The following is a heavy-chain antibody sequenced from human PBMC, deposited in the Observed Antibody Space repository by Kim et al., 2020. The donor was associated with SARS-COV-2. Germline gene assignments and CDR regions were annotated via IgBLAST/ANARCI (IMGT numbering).Heavy chain of an antibody. J-gene: IGHJ6*02. CDR3: TRWGPYYYYAMDV. Sequence: YADSVRGRFSIFRDNAKNSVFLQMDGLRADDTALYFCTRWGPYYYYAMDVWGQGSTVTVSS. V-gene: IGHV3-20*03. D-gene: IGHD1-26*01.